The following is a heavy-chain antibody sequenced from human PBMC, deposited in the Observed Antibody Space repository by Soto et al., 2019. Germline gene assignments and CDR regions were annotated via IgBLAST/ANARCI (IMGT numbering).Heavy chain of an antibody. CDR2: IIPIFGTA. J-gene: IGHJ6*02. Sequence: QVQLVQSGAEVKKPGSSVKVSCKASGGTFRSYAISWVRQATGQGLEWMGGIIPIFGTAKYAQKFQGGVTITADETTSTAYMDLSSLRSEDTAVYYCASHSGWNYYDGMDVWGQGTTVTVSS. CDR1: GGTFRSYA. D-gene: IGHD3-22*01. V-gene: IGHV1-69*12. CDR3: ASHSGWNYYDGMDV.